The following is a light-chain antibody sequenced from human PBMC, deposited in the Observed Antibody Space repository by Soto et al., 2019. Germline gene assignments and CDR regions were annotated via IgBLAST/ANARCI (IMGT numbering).Light chain of an antibody. Sequence: QPVLTQSSSASASLGSSVKLTCTLSSGHSSYIIAWHQQQPGKAPRYLMKLEGSGSYNKGSGVPDRFSGSSSGADRYLTISNLQFEDDADYYCETWDSNTHTVFGGGTKLTV. CDR3: ETWDSNTHTV. CDR2: LEGSGSY. CDR1: SGHSSYI. J-gene: IGLJ3*02. V-gene: IGLV4-60*02.